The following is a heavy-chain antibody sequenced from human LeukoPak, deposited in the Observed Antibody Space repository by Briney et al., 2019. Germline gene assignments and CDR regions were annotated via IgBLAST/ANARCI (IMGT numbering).Heavy chain of an antibody. V-gene: IGHV3-20*01. J-gene: IGHJ6*02. CDR2: ISWNGVKT. Sequence: GGSLRLSCAASGFTFDDYGMSWVRHVTGKGLEWVSGISWNGVKTVYVRSVKGRFTISRDNAKNSLYLQMSSLKAEDTALYHCARVKLCSTCDYYYYPLDVWGQGTTVSVS. CDR1: GFTFDDYG. D-gene: IGHD6-13*01. CDR3: ARVKLCSTCDYYYYPLDV.